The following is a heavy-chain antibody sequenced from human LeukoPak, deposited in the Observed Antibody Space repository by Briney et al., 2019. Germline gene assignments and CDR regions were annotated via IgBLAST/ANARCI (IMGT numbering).Heavy chain of an antibody. Sequence: SQTLSLTCVISGESVSSTGAAWNWIRQAPSGGLEWLGRTYYSSKWYNEYAEHVKSRISISPDTSKNQFSLQLNSVIPEDTAVYYCVRGNYNFDYWGQGTLVTVSS. CDR3: VRGNYNFDY. V-gene: IGHV6-1*01. CDR1: GESVSSTGAA. J-gene: IGHJ4*02. CDR2: TYYSSKWYN. D-gene: IGHD1-7*01.